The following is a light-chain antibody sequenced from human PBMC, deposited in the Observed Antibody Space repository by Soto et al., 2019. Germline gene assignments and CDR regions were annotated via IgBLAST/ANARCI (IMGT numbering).Light chain of an antibody. J-gene: IGKJ4*01. CDR1: QSVSSY. CDR3: QQYSSWPLT. CDR2: GAS. Sequence: ENVLTQSPATLSLSPGERATLSCRASQSVSSYLAWYQQKPGQAPRLLIYGASGRATGIPDRFSGSGSGTDFTLTISRLEPEDFAVYYCQQYSSWPLTFGGGTKVDI. V-gene: IGKV3-20*01.